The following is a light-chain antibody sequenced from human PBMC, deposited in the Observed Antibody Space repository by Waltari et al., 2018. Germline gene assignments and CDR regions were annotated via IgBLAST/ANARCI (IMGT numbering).Light chain of an antibody. CDR2: GTS. V-gene: IGKV3-15*01. J-gene: IGKJ2*01. CDR1: ESVSSN. Sequence: EIVMTQSPATLSVSRGERVNLSCRASESVSSNLAWYQQKPGQAPRLLIYGTSTRATGVPARFSGSGSGTEFTLTISSLQSADFAVYFCQQYNNWPPMYTFGQGTKLELK. CDR3: QQYNNWPPMYT.